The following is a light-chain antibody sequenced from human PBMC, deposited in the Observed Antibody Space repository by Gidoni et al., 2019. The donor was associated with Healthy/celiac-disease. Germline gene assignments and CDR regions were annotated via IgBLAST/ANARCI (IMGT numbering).Light chain of an antibody. CDR1: GSVVGGYNY. CDR3: NSYTSSSTLV. CDR2: DVS. Sequence: QSALTQPASLSRSPGQAITSSCTGTGSVVGGYNYVSWYQQHPGKAPKLMIYDVSNLPSGVSNRFSDSKSGNTASLTISELQAEDDADYYCNSYTSSSTLVFGGGTKLTVL. J-gene: IGLJ2*01. V-gene: IGLV2-14*01.